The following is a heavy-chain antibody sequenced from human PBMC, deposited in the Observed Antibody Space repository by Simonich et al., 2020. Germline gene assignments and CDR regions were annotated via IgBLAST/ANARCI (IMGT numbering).Heavy chain of an antibody. D-gene: IGHD6-25*01. V-gene: IGHV1-2*02. Sequence: QVQLVQSGAEVKKPGASVKVSCKASGYTFTGYYMHWVRQAPGQGLEWMGGINPKSGGTNYAQKFQGRVTMTRDTSISTAYMELSRLRSDDTAVYYCARGGLGHWYFDLWGRGTLVTVSS. CDR2: INPKSGGT. CDR3: ARGGLGHWYFDL. J-gene: IGHJ2*01. CDR1: GYTFTGYY.